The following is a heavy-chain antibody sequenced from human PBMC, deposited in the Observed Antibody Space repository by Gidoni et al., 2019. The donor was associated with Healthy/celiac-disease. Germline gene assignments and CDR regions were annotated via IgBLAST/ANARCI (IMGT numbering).Heavy chain of an antibody. D-gene: IGHD6-13*01. CDR3: ARVYADSSSWGGPFDY. CDR2: INSDGSST. J-gene: IGHJ4*02. Sequence: GGGLVQPGGSLRPPGAASGSTFSRSCMHWVRQAPGKGLVWVSRINSDGSSTSYADSVKGRSTISRDNAKNTLYLQMNSLRAEDTAVYYCARVYADSSSWGGPFDYWGQGTLVTVSS. CDR1: GSTFSRSC. V-gene: IGHV3-74*01.